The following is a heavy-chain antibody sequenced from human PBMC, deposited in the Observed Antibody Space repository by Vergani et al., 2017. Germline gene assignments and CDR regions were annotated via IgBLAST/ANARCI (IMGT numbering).Heavy chain of an antibody. J-gene: IGHJ5*02. D-gene: IGHD2-2*01. CDR1: GGTFSRYA. CDR2: IIPIFGTA. V-gene: IGHV1-69*12. CDR3: AGWGYCSSTSCYRGDLSFDP. Sequence: QVQLVQSGAEVKKPGSSVKVSCKASGGTFSRYAISWVRQAPGQGLEWMGGIIPIFGTANYAQKSQGRVTITADESTSTAYMELSSLRSEDRAVYYCAGWGYCSSTSCYRGDLSFDPWGQGTLVTVSS.